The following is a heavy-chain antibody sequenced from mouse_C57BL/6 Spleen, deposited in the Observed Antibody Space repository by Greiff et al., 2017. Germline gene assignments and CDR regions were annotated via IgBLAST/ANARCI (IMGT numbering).Heavy chain of an antibody. CDR1: GYTFTDYN. Sequence: EVQLQQSGPELVKPGASVKIPCKASGYTFTDYNMAWVKQSHGKSLEWIGDINPNNGGTIYNQKFKGKATLTVDKSSSTAYMELRSLTSEDTAVYYCARRGTVYYAMDYWGQGTSVTVSS. J-gene: IGHJ4*01. V-gene: IGHV1-18*01. CDR2: INPNNGGT. D-gene: IGHD1-1*01. CDR3: ARRGTVYYAMDY.